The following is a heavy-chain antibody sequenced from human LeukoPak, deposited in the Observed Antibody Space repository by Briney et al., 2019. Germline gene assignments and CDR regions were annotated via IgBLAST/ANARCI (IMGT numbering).Heavy chain of an antibody. CDR1: GLTFSTYA. J-gene: IGHJ3*01. CDR3: AKDSQSVAFFLDDAFDL. Sequence: GWSLRLSCTASGLTFSTYALSWVRQTPGKGLEWLSVISATGSTTYCADSVRGRFTISRDNSKNTLYLQMNSLRVEDTAVYYCAKDSQSVAFFLDDAFDLWGQGTIVTVSA. D-gene: IGHD2/OR15-2a*01. V-gene: IGHV3-23*01. CDR2: ISATGSTT.